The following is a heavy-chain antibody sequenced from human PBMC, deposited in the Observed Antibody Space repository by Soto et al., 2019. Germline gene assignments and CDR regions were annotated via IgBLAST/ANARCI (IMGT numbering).Heavy chain of an antibody. Sequence: GGSLRLSCAASGFTFSSYAMSWVRQAPGKGLEWVSAISGSGGSTYYADSVKGRFTISRDNSKNTLYLQMNSLRAEDTAVYYCAKVETGYYDILTGFFDPWGQGTLVTVSS. D-gene: IGHD3-9*01. V-gene: IGHV3-23*01. J-gene: IGHJ5*02. CDR3: AKVETGYYDILTGFFDP. CDR2: ISGSGGST. CDR1: GFTFSSYA.